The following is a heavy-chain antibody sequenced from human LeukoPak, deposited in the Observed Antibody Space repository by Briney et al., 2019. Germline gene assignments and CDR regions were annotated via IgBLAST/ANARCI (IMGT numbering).Heavy chain of an antibody. D-gene: IGHD3-16*01. J-gene: IGHJ6*02. CDR1: GFTFSSYS. CDR2: ISSSSSYI. V-gene: IGHV3-21*01. CDR3: ARAPSPRDTSYYYGMDV. Sequence: GGSLRLSCAASGFTFSSYSMNWVRQAPGKGLEWVSSISSSSSYIYYAVSVKGRFTISRDNAKNSLYLQMNSLRAEDTAVYYCARAPSPRDTSYYYGMDVWGQGTTVTVSS.